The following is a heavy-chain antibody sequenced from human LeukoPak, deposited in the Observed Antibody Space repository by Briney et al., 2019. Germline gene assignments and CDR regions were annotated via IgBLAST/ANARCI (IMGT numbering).Heavy chain of an antibody. Sequence: PSETLSLTCAVYGGSFSGYYWSWIRQPPGKGLEWIGEINHSGSTNYNPSLKSRVTISVDTSKNQFSLKLSSVTAADPAVYYCARDGYSGSDALWGQGTLVTVSS. CDR1: GGSFSGYY. J-gene: IGHJ4*02. V-gene: IGHV4-34*01. D-gene: IGHD5-12*01. CDR3: ARDGYSGSDAL. CDR2: INHSGST.